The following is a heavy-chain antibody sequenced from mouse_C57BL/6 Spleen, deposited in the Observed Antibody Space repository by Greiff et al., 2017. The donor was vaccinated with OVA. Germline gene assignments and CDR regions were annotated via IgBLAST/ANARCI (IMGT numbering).Heavy chain of an antibody. Sequence: QVQLQQSGPELVKPGASVKISCKASGYAFSSSWMNWVKQRPGKGLEWIGRIYPGDGDTNYNGKFKGKATLTADKSSSTAYMQLSSLTSEDSAVYFCATTMVTTRDFDYWGQGTTLTVSS. V-gene: IGHV1-82*01. CDR2: IYPGDGDT. CDR1: GYAFSSSW. D-gene: IGHD2-2*01. J-gene: IGHJ2*01. CDR3: ATTMVTTRDFDY.